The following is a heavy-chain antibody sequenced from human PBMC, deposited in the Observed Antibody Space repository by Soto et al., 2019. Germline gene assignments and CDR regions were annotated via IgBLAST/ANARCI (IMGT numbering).Heavy chain of an antibody. CDR3: ARGIAVAGSDDASDI. CDR2: IYISGSS. CDR1: GGSINSYY. D-gene: IGHD6-19*01. V-gene: IGHV4-4*07. Sequence: SETLSLTCTVSGGSINSYYWYWIRQPAWKGLEWIGLIYISGSSNYNPSLKSRVTMSVDTPKNQFSLKLSSVTAADTAVYYCARGIAVAGSDDASDIWGQGTLVTVSS. J-gene: IGHJ3*02.